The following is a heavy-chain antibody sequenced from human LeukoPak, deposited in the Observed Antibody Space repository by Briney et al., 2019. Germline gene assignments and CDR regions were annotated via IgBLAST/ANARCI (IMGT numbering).Heavy chain of an antibody. CDR1: GFTFSSYA. V-gene: IGHV3-64*01. D-gene: IGHD2-2*01. CDR2: ISSNGGST. Sequence: GGSLRLSCAASGFTFSSYAMHWVRQAPGKGLEYVSAISSNGGSTYYANSVKGRFTISKDNSKNTLYLQMGSLRAEDMAVYYCARDGTLGYCSSTSCYGAFDIWGQGTMVTVSS. J-gene: IGHJ3*02. CDR3: ARDGTLGYCSSTSCYGAFDI.